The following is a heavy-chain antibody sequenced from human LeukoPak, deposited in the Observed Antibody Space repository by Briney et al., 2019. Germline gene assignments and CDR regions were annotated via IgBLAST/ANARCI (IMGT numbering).Heavy chain of an antibody. CDR1: GGSFSGYY. Sequence: SETLSLTCAVYGGSFSGYYWSWIRQPPGKGLEWIGEINHSGSTNYNPSLKSRVTISVDTSKSQFSLKLSSVTAADTAVYYCARARKVVPAAILWAYSSSWYFDYWGQGTLVTVSS. V-gene: IGHV4-34*01. CDR3: ARARKVVPAAILWAYSSSWYFDY. CDR2: INHSGST. D-gene: IGHD2-2*02. J-gene: IGHJ4*02.